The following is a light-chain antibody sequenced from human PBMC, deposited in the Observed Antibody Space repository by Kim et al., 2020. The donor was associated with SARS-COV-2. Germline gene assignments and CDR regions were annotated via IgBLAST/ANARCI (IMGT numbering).Light chain of an antibody. CDR2: AAS. J-gene: IGKJ4*01. Sequence: EIVLTQSPGTLSLSPGERATLSCRASQSVSSSYLAWYQLKPGQAPRLLIYAASSRATGIPDRFSGSGSETDFTLTISRLGPEDFAVYYCQQYHTSPLAFGGGTKVDIK. CDR3: QQYHTSPLA. V-gene: IGKV3-20*01. CDR1: QSVSSSY.